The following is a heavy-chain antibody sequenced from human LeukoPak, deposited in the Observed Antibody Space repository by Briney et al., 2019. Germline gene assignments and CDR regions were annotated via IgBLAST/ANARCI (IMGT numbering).Heavy chain of an antibody. CDR2: INSDGSST. Sequence: GGSLRLSCATSGFTFSSYWMHWVRQAPGKGLVWVSRINSDGSSTNYADSVKGRFTISRDNAKNTLYLQMNSLRAEDTAVYYCARDLMVRGVFDYWGQGTLVTVSS. J-gene: IGHJ4*02. D-gene: IGHD3-10*01. V-gene: IGHV3-74*01. CDR1: GFTFSSYW. CDR3: ARDLMVRGVFDY.